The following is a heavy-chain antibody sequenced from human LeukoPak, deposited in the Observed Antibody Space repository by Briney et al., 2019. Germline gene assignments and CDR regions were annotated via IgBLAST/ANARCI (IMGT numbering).Heavy chain of an antibody. D-gene: IGHD5-24*01. J-gene: IGHJ5*02. CDR1: GGSISSYY. CDR3: ARGDGYNSRRFDP. V-gene: IGHV4-34*01. CDR2: IHHSGST. Sequence: TSETLSLTCTVSGGSISSYYWSWIRQPPGKGLEWIGEIHHSGSTNYNPSLKSRVTISVDTSKNQFSLKLSSVTAADTAVYYCARGDGYNSRRFDPWGQGTLVTVSS.